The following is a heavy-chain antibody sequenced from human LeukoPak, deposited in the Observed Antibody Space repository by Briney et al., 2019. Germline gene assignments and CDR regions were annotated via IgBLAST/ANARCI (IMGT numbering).Heavy chain of an antibody. CDR1: GFTFSSNW. D-gene: IGHD3-3*01. J-gene: IGHJ4*02. CDR2: IKGDGSST. Sequence: GGSLRLSCAASGFTFSSNWMHWVRQAPGKGLVGVSRIKGDGSSTSYADSVKGRFTISRDNSKNTLYLQMNSLRAEDTAVYYCAKGGKFDFWSTAGFDYWGQGTLVTVSS. V-gene: IGHV3-74*01. CDR3: AKGGKFDFWSTAGFDY.